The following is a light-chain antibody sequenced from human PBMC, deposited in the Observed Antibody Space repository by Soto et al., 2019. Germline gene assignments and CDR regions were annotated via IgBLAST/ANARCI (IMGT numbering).Light chain of an antibody. V-gene: IGKV1-39*01. CDR2: AAS. CDR1: QSISSY. CDR3: QQSYSTLRT. Sequence: DIQMTQSPSSLSASVGDRVTITCRASQSISSYLNWYQQKPGKAPNLLIYAASSLQSGVPSRFSGRGSGTDFTLTISSLQPQDFATYYCQQSYSTLRTFGQGTKVEIK. J-gene: IGKJ1*01.